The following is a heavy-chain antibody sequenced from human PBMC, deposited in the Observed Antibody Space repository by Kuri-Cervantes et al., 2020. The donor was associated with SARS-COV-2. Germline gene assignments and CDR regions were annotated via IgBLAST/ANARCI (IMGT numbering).Heavy chain of an antibody. Sequence: GESLKISCAASGFTFDDYGMSWVRQAPGKGLEWVSGINWNGGSTGYADSVKGRFTITRDNAKNSLYLQMSSLRAEDTAVYYCAREGTHLSSYYYMDVWGKETTVTVSS. CDR1: GFTFDDYG. J-gene: IGHJ6*03. V-gene: IGHV3-20*04. D-gene: IGHD2/OR15-2a*01. CDR3: AREGTHLSSYYYMDV. CDR2: INWNGGST.